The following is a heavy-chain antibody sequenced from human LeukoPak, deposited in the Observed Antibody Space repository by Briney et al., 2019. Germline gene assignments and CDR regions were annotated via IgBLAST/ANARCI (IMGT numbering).Heavy chain of an antibody. CDR1: GFTFSSYA. CDR3: AKGLHQFDY. CDR2: ISGSGGNT. J-gene: IGHJ4*02. D-gene: IGHD5-12*01. Sequence: PGGSLILSCAASGFTFSSYAMSGVRRAPGKGLEGVSSISGSGGNTYYADSVKGRFTISRNNWKNTLVLERNNLRAEDTAVYYCAKGLHQFDYWGQGTLVTVSS. V-gene: IGHV3-23*01.